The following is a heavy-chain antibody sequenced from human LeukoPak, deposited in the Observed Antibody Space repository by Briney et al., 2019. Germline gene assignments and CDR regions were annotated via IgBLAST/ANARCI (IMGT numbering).Heavy chain of an antibody. Sequence: GGSLRLSCAASGFTFSNYAMSWVRQAPRKGLEWVSAISASGANTYYADSVKGRFTITRDNSKNMLYLHMNSLRAEDTAVYYCGEVQSGNKFDYWGRGTQVTVSS. V-gene: IGHV3-23*01. CDR2: ISASGANT. D-gene: IGHD1-1*01. CDR1: GFTFSNYA. J-gene: IGHJ4*02. CDR3: GEVQSGNKFDY.